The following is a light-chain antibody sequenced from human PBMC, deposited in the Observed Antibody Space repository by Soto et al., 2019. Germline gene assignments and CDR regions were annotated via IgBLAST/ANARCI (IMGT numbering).Light chain of an antibody. Sequence: DIQMTQSPSTLSASVGDRVTITCRASQSISSWLAWYQQKPGQAPTLLIYKASNLESGVPSRISGSGSGTEFNLTISSLQPDDFANYYRQQYNSYYTFGQGTKVEIK. CDR3: QQYNSYYT. J-gene: IGKJ1*01. CDR2: KAS. V-gene: IGKV1-5*03. CDR1: QSISSW.